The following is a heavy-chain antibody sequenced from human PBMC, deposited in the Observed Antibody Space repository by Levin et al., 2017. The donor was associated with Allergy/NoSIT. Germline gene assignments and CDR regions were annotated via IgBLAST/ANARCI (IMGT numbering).Heavy chain of an antibody. V-gene: IGHV3-23*01. CDR2: ISGSGGST. J-gene: IGHJ4*02. D-gene: IGHD6-19*01. CDR1: GFTFSSYA. Sequence: PGGSLRLSCAASGFTFSSYAMSWVRQAPGKGLEWVSAISGSGGSTYYADSVKGRFTISRDNSKNTLYLQMNSLRAEDTAVYYCAKVTDWGSGWSYYFDYWGQGTLVTVSS. CDR3: AKVTDWGSGWSYYFDY.